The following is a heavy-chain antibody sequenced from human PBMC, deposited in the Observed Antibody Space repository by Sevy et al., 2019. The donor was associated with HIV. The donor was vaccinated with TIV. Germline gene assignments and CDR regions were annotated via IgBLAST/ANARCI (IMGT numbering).Heavy chain of an antibody. V-gene: IGHV1-8*02. Sequence: ASVKVSCKASGDTFSTYDINWVRQAPGQGLEWMGWMSPKSGSTGFAQKFQGWLTMTRDTSINTAYMELSSLRSEDTAVYYCESGGSGDVWNYGYYYYGMDVWGQGTTVTVSS. D-gene: IGHD3-3*01. CDR1: GDTFSTYD. CDR2: MSPKSGST. CDR3: ESGGSGDVWNYGYYYYGMDV. J-gene: IGHJ6*02.